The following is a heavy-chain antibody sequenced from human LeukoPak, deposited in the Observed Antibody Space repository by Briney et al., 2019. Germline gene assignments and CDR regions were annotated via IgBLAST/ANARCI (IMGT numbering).Heavy chain of an antibody. CDR2: IIPIFGTA. V-gene: IGHV1-69*13. J-gene: IGHJ4*02. CDR1: GGTFSSYA. D-gene: IGHD3-22*01. Sequence: ASVKVSCKASGGTFSSYAISWVRQAPGQGLEWMGGIIPIFGTANYAQKFQGRVTITADESTSTAYMELSSLRSEDTAVYYCARAHYYDSSGYQNFDYWGQGTLVTVSS. CDR3: ARAHYYDSSGYQNFDY.